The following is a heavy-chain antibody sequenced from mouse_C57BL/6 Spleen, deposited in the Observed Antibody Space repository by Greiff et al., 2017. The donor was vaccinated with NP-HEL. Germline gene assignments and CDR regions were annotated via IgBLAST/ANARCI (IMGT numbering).Heavy chain of an antibody. D-gene: IGHD2-4*01. V-gene: IGHV2-6-1*01. CDR2: IWSDGST. Sequence: QVQLKESGPGLVAPSQRLSITCTVSGFSLTSYGVHWVRQPPGKGLEWLVVIWSDGSTTYNSALKSRLSISKDNSKSQVFLKMNSLQTDDTAMYYCARHGDYDWYFDVWGTGTTVTVSS. CDR1: GFSLTSYG. CDR3: ARHGDYDWYFDV. J-gene: IGHJ1*03.